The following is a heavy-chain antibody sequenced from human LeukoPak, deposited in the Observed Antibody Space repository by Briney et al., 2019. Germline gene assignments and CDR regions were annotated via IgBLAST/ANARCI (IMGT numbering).Heavy chain of an antibody. CDR2: IYYSGST. D-gene: IGHD2-15*01. V-gene: IGHV4-59*08. CDR3: ARHSQRRYCTGGSCYLGGWFDP. CDR1: GGSISSYY. Sequence: SETLSLTGTVSGGSISSYYWSWIRQPPGKGLEWMGYIYYSGSTNYNPSLNSRVTISVDTSKNQLSLKLSSVTAADTAVYYCARHSQRRYCTGGSCYLGGWFDPWGQGTLVTVSS. J-gene: IGHJ5*02.